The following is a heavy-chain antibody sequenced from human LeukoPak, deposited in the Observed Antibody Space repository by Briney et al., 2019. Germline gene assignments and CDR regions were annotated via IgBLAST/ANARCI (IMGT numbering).Heavy chain of an antibody. CDR1: GFTFSSYG. D-gene: IGHD6-19*01. V-gene: IGHV3-30*18. Sequence: PGRSLRLSCAASGFTFSSYGMHWVRQAPGKGLEWVAVISYDGSNKYYADSVKGRFTISRDNSKNTLYLQMNSLRAEDTAVYYCPKDGYSSGWFISWDYYYGLDVWGKGTTVTVSS. CDR3: PKDGYSSGWFISWDYYYGLDV. CDR2: ISYDGSNK. J-gene: IGHJ6*04.